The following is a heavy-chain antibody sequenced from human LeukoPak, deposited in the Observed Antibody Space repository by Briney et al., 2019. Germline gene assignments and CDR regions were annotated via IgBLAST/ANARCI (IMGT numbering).Heavy chain of an antibody. CDR1: GFTFSSYV. J-gene: IGHJ4*02. CDR2: LSGSGGST. V-gene: IGHV3-23*01. Sequence: GGSLRLSCAASGFTFSSYVMSWVRQAPGEGVEGVAALSGSGGSTYYADSVKGRFTISRDNSKNTLYLQMNSLRAEDTAVYYCAKPPEPYDFWSGYPPVFDYWGQGTLVTVSS. CDR3: AKPPEPYDFWSGYPPVFDY. D-gene: IGHD3-3*01.